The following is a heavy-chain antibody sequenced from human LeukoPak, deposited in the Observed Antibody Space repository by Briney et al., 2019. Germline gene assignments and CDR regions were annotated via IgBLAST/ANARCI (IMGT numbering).Heavy chain of an antibody. CDR2: ISGSGGST. CDR1: GFTFSSYA. D-gene: IGHD3-9*01. Sequence: PGGSLRLSCSASGFTFSSYAMSWVRQAPGKGLEWVSAISGSGGSTYYADSVKGRFTISRDNSKNTLYLQMNSLRAEDTAVYYCAKGGYDILTGCYPPREVDYWGQGTLVTVSS. J-gene: IGHJ4*02. CDR3: AKGGYDILTGCYPPREVDY. V-gene: IGHV3-23*01.